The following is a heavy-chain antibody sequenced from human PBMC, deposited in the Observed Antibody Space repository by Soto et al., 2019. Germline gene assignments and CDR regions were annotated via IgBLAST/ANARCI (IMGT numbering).Heavy chain of an antibody. CDR3: ARAPEALRAPWGSYPLWGFDP. Sequence: QVQLVQSGAEVKKPGSSVKVSCKASGGTFSSYTISWVRQAPGQGLEWMGRIIPILGIANYAQKFQGRVTITADKSTSTAYMELSSLRSEDTAVYYCARAPEALRAPWGSYPLWGFDPWGQGTLVTVSS. J-gene: IGHJ5*02. D-gene: IGHD3-16*02. V-gene: IGHV1-69*02. CDR1: GGTFSSYT. CDR2: IIPILGIA.